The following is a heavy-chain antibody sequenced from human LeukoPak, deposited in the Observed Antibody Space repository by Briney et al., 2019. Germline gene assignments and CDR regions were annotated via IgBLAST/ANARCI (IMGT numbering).Heavy chain of an antibody. CDR3: AHRVFQGGYWDSVKFDY. V-gene: IGHV2-5*02. CDR1: GFSLSTRGAG. CDR2: FCLDNDR. J-gene: IGHJ4*02. D-gene: IGHD2-8*02. Sequence: GHTLANPSQTLTLTCTSSGFSLSTRGAGVDWLRQPPGNPLEWLALFCLDNDRRYSPSLMIRLAITKYTSNIQVVLTMTNMDPVDTSTCCCAHRVFQGGYWDSVKFDYWGQGTPVTVSS.